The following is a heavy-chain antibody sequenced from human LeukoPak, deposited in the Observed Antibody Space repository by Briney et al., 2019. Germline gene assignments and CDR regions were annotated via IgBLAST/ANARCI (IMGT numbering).Heavy chain of an antibody. Sequence: GGSLRLSCAASGFTFSSYGMHWVRQAPGKGLEWVAVIWHDGSYEYYADSVKGRFTISRDSSKNTLYLQMNSLRAEDTAVYYCAKDGVGATSLDCWGQGTLVTVSS. CDR1: GFTFSSYG. V-gene: IGHV3-33*06. CDR3: AKDGVGATSLDC. D-gene: IGHD1-26*01. CDR2: IWHDGSYE. J-gene: IGHJ4*02.